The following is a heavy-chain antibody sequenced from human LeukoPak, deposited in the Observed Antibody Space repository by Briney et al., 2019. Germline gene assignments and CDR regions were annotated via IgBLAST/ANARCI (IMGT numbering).Heavy chain of an antibody. CDR1: GGSISSSSYY. J-gene: IGHJ1*01. V-gene: IGHV4-39*07. CDR2: IYYSGST. D-gene: IGHD3-22*01. Sequence: SETLSLTCTVSGGSISSSSYYWGWIRQPPGKGLEWIGSIYYSGSTYYNPSLKSRVTISVDTSKNQFSLKLSSVTAADTAVYYCALSSGYYYGAEYFQHWGQGTLVTVSS. CDR3: ALSSGYYYGAEYFQH.